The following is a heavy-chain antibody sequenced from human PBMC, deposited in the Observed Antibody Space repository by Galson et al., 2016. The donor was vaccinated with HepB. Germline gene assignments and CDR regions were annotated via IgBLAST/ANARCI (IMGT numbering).Heavy chain of an antibody. CDR1: GFTFSSYG. J-gene: IGHJ4*02. CDR2: ISYDGSKK. V-gene: IGHV3-30*18. CDR3: AKNDILTGYSAFDY. D-gene: IGHD3-9*01. Sequence: LRLSCAASGFTFSSYGMNWARQAPGKGLEWVAVISYDGSKKYYADSAKGRFTISRDNSKNTLYLQMNSLRAEDTAVYYSAKNDILTGYSAFDYWGQGTTVTVSS.